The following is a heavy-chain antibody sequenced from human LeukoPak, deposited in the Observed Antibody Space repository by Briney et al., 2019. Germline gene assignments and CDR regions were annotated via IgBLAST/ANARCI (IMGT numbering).Heavy chain of an antibody. CDR2: IYYSGST. Sequence: SETLSLTCTVSGGSISSSSYYWGWIRQPPGKGLEWIGSIYYSGSTYYNPSLESRVTISVDTSKNQFSLKLSSVTAADTAVYYCARPYYYYGMDVWGQGTAVTVSS. CDR1: GGSISSSSYY. J-gene: IGHJ6*02. CDR3: ARPYYYYGMDV. V-gene: IGHV4-39*01.